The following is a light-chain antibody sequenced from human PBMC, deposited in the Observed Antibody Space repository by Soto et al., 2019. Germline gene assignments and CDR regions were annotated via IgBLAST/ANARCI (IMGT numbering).Light chain of an antibody. CDR1: QSVLSSSNNRNF. CDR3: QQYYSPPLT. V-gene: IGKV4-1*01. J-gene: IGKJ4*01. Sequence: DIVMTQSPDSLAVSLGERSTINCMSSQSVLSSSNNRNFLAWYQQKPGQPPKLLIYWASTRESGVPDRFSGSGSGTDFTLTISSLQAEDVAIYYCQQYYSPPLTFGGGTKVAIK. CDR2: WAS.